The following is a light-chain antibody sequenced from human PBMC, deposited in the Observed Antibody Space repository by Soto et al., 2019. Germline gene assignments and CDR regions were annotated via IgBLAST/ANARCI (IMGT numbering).Light chain of an antibody. J-gene: IGLJ2*01. V-gene: IGLV2-8*01. CDR3: SSYTGTNNFVL. CDR1: NTDIGGHKY. Sequence: QSALTQPPSASGSPGQSVTISCTGTNTDIGGHKYVSWYQHHPGKAPKLIIYEVSERPSGVPDRFSGSKSGNSASLTVSGRQADDEAIYYCSSYTGTNNFVLFGGGTKLTVL. CDR2: EVS.